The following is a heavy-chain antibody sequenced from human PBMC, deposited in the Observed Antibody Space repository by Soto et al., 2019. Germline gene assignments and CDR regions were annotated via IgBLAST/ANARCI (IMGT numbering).Heavy chain of an antibody. Sequence: QVQLVQSGAEVKKPGSSVKVSCKASGGTFSSYAISWVRQAPGQGLEWMGGIIPIFGTANYAQKFQGRVTITADESTSTAYMELSSLRSEDTAVYYGARRGGTTPPYYYYGMDVWGQGTTVTVSS. CDR2: IIPIFGTA. D-gene: IGHD4-17*01. CDR3: ARRGGTTPPYYYYGMDV. CDR1: GGTFSSYA. V-gene: IGHV1-69*01. J-gene: IGHJ6*02.